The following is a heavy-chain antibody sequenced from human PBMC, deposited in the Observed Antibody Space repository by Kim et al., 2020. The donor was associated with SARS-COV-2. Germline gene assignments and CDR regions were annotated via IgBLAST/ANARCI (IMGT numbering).Heavy chain of an antibody. CDR2: IRSRANNYAT. CDR3: TKKIGGTTREDY. D-gene: IGHD1-7*01. CDR1: GFNFSSSA. J-gene: IGHJ4*02. V-gene: IGHV3-73*01. Sequence: GGSLRLSCATSGFNFSSSAIHWVRQAPGKGLEWVGRIRSRANNYATDYAATVKGRFTISRDETKTTPYLQMNSLKTDDTDLYYCTKKIGGTTREDYWGQGTLVIVSS.